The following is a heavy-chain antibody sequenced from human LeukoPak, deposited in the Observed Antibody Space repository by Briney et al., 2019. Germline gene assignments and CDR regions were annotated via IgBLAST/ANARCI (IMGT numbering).Heavy chain of an antibody. CDR3: ARDRAYSSSRYESNWFDP. D-gene: IGHD6-13*01. Sequence: ASVKVSCKASGYTFTGYYMHWVRQAPGQGLEWMGWINPNSGGTNYAQKFQGRVTMTRDTSISTAYMELSRLRSDDTAVYYCARDRAYSSSRYESNWFDPWGQGTLVTVSS. CDR1: GYTFTGYY. CDR2: INPNSGGT. J-gene: IGHJ5*02. V-gene: IGHV1-2*02.